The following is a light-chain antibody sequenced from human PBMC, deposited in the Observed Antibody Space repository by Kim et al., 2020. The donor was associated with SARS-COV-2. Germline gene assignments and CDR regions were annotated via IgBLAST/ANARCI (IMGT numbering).Light chain of an antibody. CDR1: NIETRS. CDR3: QVWDNNSDRPVD. J-gene: IGLJ2*01. Sequence: TATITGGGDNIETRSVLWYQRKPGQAPGLVIYYDIDRPSGIPERFSGSISGNTATLTISRVEAGDAADYYCQVWDNNSDRPVDFGGGTQLTVL. CDR2: YDI. V-gene: IGLV3-21*01.